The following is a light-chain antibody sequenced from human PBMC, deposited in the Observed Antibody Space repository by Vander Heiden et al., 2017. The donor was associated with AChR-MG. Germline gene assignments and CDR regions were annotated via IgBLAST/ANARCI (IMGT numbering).Light chain of an antibody. V-gene: IGKV1-39*01. CDR3: QQRYSTPKT. J-gene: IGKJ2*01. CDR2: AAS. Sequence: DIQMTQSPSSPSASVGDRVTITCRASQSISSYLNWYQQKPGKAPKLLIYAASSLQSGVPSRFSGSGSGTDFTLTISSLQPEDFATYYCQQRYSTPKTFGKGTKLEIK. CDR1: QSISSY.